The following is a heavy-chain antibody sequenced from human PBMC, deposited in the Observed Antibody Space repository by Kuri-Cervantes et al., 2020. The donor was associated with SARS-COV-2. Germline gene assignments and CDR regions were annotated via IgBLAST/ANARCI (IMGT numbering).Heavy chain of an antibody. J-gene: IGHJ6*01. CDR1: GFTFSSYA. V-gene: IGHV3-30*07. CDR3: ARDVSLPPYYYGMDV. CDR2: ISYDGSNK. D-gene: IGHD2/OR15-2a*01. Sequence: LSLTCAASGFTFSSYAMHWVRQAPGKGLEWVAVISYDGSNKYYADSVKGRFTISRDNAKNSLYLQMNSLRAEDTALYHCARDVSLPPYYYGMDVWGQGTTVTVSS.